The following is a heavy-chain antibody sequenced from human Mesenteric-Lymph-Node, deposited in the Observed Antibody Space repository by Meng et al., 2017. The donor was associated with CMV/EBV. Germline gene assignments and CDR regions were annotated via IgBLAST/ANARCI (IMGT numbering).Heavy chain of an antibody. D-gene: IGHD4-11*01. CDR1: GYTFRTFA. Sequence: SGYTFRTFAMSWVRQAPGKGLEWVSGISGRGDTTYYADPVKGSFTISRDNSKNTLYLQMNGLRAEDTAQYYCAKDRTSVSRTLDYWGQGTLVTVSS. CDR3: AKDRTSVSRTLDY. V-gene: IGHV3-23*01. J-gene: IGHJ4*02. CDR2: ISGRGDTT.